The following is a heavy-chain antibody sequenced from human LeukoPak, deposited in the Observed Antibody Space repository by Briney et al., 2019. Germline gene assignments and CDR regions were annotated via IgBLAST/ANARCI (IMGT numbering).Heavy chain of an antibody. J-gene: IGHJ4*02. Sequence: ASVKVSCKASGYTFTGYYMHWVRQAPGQGLEWMGWINPNSGGTNYAQKFQGRVTMTRDTSISTAYMELSRLRSDDTAVYYCAGVLYYDSSGYYSRGHDYWGQGTLVTVSS. CDR3: AGVLYYDSSGYYSRGHDY. V-gene: IGHV1-2*02. CDR2: INPNSGGT. CDR1: GYTFTGYY. D-gene: IGHD3-22*01.